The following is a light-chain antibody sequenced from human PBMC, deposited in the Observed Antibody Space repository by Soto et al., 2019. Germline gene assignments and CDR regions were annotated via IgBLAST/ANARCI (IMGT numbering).Light chain of an antibody. Sequence: QSGLDQPRSVSGSLGPSVPIPCTGNSRDVGGYIYVSWYQQHPNKAPKLMIYDVSKRPSGVPDRFSGSKSGNTAALTISGLQADDEADNHCCSYAGSFHMIFGAGPKVTVL. CDR2: DVS. CDR3: CSYAGSFHMI. V-gene: IGLV2-11*01. J-gene: IGLJ2*01. CDR1: SRDVGGYIY.